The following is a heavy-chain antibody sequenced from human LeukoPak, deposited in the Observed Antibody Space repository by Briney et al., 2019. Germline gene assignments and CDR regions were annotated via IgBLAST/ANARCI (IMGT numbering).Heavy chain of an antibody. D-gene: IGHD3-9*01. J-gene: IGHJ4*02. V-gene: IGHV4-59*01. Sequence: SETLSLTCTVSGGSISSYYWSWIRQPPGKGLEWIGYIYYSGSTNYNPSLKGRVTISVDTSKNQFSPKLSSVTAADTAVYYCARGHFDWLLPIDYWGQGTLVTVSS. CDR1: GGSISSYY. CDR2: IYYSGST. CDR3: ARGHFDWLLPIDY.